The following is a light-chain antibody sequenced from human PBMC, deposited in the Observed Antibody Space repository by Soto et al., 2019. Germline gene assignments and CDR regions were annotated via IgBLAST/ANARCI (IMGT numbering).Light chain of an antibody. Sequence: QSALTQPRSVSGSPGQSVTISCTGSSSDVGAFNYVSWYQQHPGKAPKLIIYDVSEWPSGVPDRFSGSKSGNTASLTISGLQAEDEAEYYCCSYAGSYSYVFGTGTKLTVL. J-gene: IGLJ1*01. V-gene: IGLV2-11*01. CDR2: DVS. CDR3: CSYAGSYSYV. CDR1: SSDVGAFNY.